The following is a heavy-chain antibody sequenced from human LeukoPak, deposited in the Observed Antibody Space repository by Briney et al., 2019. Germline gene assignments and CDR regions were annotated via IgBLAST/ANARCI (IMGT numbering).Heavy chain of an antibody. CDR1: GGSISSYY. CDR3: ATVGEYSGYDSTFDY. Sequence: SETLSLTCTVSGGSISSYYWSWIRQPPGKGLEWIGYIYYSGRTNYNPSLKSRVTISVDTSKNQFSLRLSSVTAADTAVYYCATVGEYSGYDSTFDYWGQGTLVTVSS. J-gene: IGHJ4*02. D-gene: IGHD5-12*01. V-gene: IGHV4-59*01. CDR2: IYYSGRT.